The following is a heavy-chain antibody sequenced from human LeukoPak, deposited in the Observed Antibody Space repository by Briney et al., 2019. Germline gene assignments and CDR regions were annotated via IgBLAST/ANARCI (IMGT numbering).Heavy chain of an antibody. J-gene: IGHJ3*01. CDR3: ARDFLHLGG. CDR2: ISSSSRTI. V-gene: IGHV3-48*01. Sequence: GGSLRLSCATSGFIFSSYSMNWVRQAPGKGLEWVSYISSSSRTIYYADSAKGRFTISRDNAKNTLFLQMNSLRAEDTAVYYCARDFLHLGGWGQGTMVTVSS. CDR1: GFIFSSYS. D-gene: IGHD3-16*01.